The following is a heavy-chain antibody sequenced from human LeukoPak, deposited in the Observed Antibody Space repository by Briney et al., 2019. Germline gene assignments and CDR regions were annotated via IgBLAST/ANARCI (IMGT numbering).Heavy chain of an antibody. CDR1: GFTFSSYS. D-gene: IGHD6-19*01. CDR3: ARGIAVAGTRDAFDI. J-gene: IGHJ3*02. CDR2: INSSSSYI. Sequence: AGSLRLSCLASGFTFSSYSMNWVRQAPGKGLEWVASINSSSSYIYYADSVKGRLTISRDNAKNSLYLQMNSLRAEDTAVYYCARGIAVAGTRDAFDIWGQGTMVTVSS. V-gene: IGHV3-21*01.